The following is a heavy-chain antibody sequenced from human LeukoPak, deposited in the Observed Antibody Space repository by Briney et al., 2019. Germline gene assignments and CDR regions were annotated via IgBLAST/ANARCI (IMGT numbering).Heavy chain of an antibody. J-gene: IGHJ6*03. CDR3: ARAGGGWYRDGWGYYYYYMDV. V-gene: IGHV4-59*01. CDR1: GGSISSYY. Sequence: SETLSLTCTVSGGSISSYYWSWIRQPPGKGLEWIGYIYYSGSTNYNPSLKSRVTISVDTSKNQFSLKLSSVTAADTAVYYCARAGGGWYRDGWGYYYYYMDVWGKGTTVTISS. D-gene: IGHD6-19*01. CDR2: IYYSGST.